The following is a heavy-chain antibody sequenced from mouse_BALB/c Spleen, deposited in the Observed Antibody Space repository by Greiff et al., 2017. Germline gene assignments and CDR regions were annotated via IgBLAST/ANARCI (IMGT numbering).Heavy chain of an antibody. Sequence: VQLQQSGAELVKPGASVKLSCTASGFNIKDTYMHWVKQRPEQGLEWIGRIEPANGNTKYDPKFQGKVTITADTSSNTAYLQLSSLTSEDTAVYYCARWVTEPYAMDYWGQGTSVTVSS. CDR2: IEPANGNT. CDR1: GFNIKDTY. CDR3: ARWVTEPYAMDY. J-gene: IGHJ4*01. V-gene: IGHV14-3*02. D-gene: IGHD2-1*01.